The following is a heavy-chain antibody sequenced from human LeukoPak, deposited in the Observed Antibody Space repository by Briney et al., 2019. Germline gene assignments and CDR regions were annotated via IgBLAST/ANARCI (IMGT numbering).Heavy chain of an antibody. J-gene: IGHJ4*02. CDR1: GFTFSNYW. V-gene: IGHV3-7*04. Sequence: GGSLRLSRAASGFTFSNYWMSWVRQAPGKGLDWVAKINEGGSEKHYVDSVKGRFTISRDNAKNSLYLEMNGLRAEDTAVYYCARYDGYDLRYWGQGTLVTVSS. D-gene: IGHD5-12*01. CDR3: ARYDGYDLRY. CDR2: INEGGSEK.